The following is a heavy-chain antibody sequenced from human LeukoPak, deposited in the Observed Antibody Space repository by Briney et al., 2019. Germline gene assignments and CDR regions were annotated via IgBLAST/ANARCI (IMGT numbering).Heavy chain of an antibody. CDR3: ARDGLYFHHRYYYYYGMDV. Sequence: GASVNVSCKASGYTLTRYYMHWVRQAPGQGLEWMGIINPSGGSTSYEQKFQGRVTMTRDTSTSTVYMELSSLRSEDTAVYYCARDGLYFHHRYYYYYGMDVWGQGTTVTVSS. CDR1: GYTLTRYY. D-gene: IGHD2-21*01. CDR2: INPSGGST. V-gene: IGHV1-46*01. J-gene: IGHJ6*02.